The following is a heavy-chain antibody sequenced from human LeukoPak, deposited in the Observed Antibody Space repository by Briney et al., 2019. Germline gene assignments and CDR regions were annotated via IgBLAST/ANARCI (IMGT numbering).Heavy chain of an antibody. J-gene: IGHJ4*02. CDR1: GYSFTSYG. Sequence: GESLKISCKGSGYSFTSYGISWVRQAPGQGLEWMGWISAYNGNTNYAQKLQGRVTMTTDTSTSTAYMELRSLRSDDTAVYYCARVSSGGSYYFDYWGQGTLVTVSS. CDR2: ISAYNGNT. D-gene: IGHD1-26*01. CDR3: ARVSSGGSYYFDY. V-gene: IGHV1-18*01.